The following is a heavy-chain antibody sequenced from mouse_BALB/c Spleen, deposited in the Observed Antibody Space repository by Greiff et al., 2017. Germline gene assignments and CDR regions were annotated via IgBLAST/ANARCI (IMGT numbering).Heavy chain of an antibody. CDR1: GDSITSGY. CDR3: ARYYYGNYYAYYFDY. V-gene: IGHV3-8*02. J-gene: IGHJ2*01. CDR2: ISYSGST. D-gene: IGHD2-1*01. Sequence: DVQLQESGPSLVKPSQTLSLTCSVTGDSITSGYWNWIRKFPGNKLEYMGYISYSGSTYYNPSLKSRISITRDTSKNQYYLQLNSVTTEDTATYYCARYYYGNYYAYYFDYWGQGTTLTVSS.